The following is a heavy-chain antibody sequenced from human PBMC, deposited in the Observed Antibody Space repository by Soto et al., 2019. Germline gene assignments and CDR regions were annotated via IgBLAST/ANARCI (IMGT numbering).Heavy chain of an antibody. CDR3: AREGSWPYYYYGMDV. CDR1: GYTFTSYA. V-gene: IGHV1-3*01. Sequence: ASVKVSCKASGYTFTSYAMHWVRQAPGQRLEWMGWINAGNGNTKYAQKVQDRVSITRDTSASTAYMELRSLRSDDTAVYYCAREGSWPYYYYGMDVWGQGTTVT. D-gene: IGHD6-13*01. J-gene: IGHJ6*02. CDR2: INAGNGNT.